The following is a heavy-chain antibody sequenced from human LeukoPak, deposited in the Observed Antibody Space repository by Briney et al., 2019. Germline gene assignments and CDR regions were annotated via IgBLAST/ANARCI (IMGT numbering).Heavy chain of an antibody. CDR2: MNPNSGNT. Sequence: ASVKVSCKASGYTFTSYDINWVRQATGQGLEWMGWMNPNSGNTGYAQKFQGRVTMTRNTSISTAYMELSSLRSEDTAVYYCARAMYYYGSGTRQGGYWGQGTLVTVSS. CDR3: ARAMYYYGSGTRQGGY. D-gene: IGHD3-10*01. CDR1: GYTFTSYD. V-gene: IGHV1-8*01. J-gene: IGHJ4*02.